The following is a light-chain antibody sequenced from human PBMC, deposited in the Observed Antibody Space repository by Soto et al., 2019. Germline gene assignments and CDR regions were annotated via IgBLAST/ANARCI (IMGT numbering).Light chain of an antibody. Sequence: EIVVTPSPTIPSVSPGERATLSCSASQSVSSNLAWYQQKPGQAPRLLIYGVYTRAPGIPARFSGSGSGTDFTLTISGLEPEDSAVYYCQQYGSSSEITFGQGTRLEIK. V-gene: IGKV3D-15*01. CDR1: QSVSSN. J-gene: IGKJ5*01. CDR2: GVY. CDR3: QQYGSSSEIT.